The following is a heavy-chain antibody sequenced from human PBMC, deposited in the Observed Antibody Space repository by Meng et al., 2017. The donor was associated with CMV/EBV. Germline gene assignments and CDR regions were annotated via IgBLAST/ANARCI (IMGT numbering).Heavy chain of an antibody. D-gene: IGHD3-3*01. V-gene: IGHV3-23*03. CDR1: GYTFTGYY. CDR3: AKDQEELSYYDFWSATYYGMDV. CDR2: IYSGGST. Sequence: SCKGSGYTFTGYYMHWVRQAPGKGLEWVSVIYSGGSTYYADSVKGRFTISRDNSKNTLYLQMNSLRAEDTAVYYCAKDQEELSYYDFWSATYYGMDVWGQGTTVTVSS. J-gene: IGHJ6*02.